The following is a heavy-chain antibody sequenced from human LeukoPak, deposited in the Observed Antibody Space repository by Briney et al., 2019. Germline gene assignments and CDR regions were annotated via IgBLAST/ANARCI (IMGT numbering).Heavy chain of an antibody. Sequence: ASVKVSCKASGYTFTSYGIHWVRQAPGQRLEWMGWINIGNGNTKYSQNFQGRVTITRDTSASTVYMELSSLRSEDTAVYYCARDPGRIVDWYFDLWGRGTLVTVSS. D-gene: IGHD1-26*01. CDR1: GYTFTSYG. V-gene: IGHV1-3*04. CDR2: INIGNGNT. CDR3: ARDPGRIVDWYFDL. J-gene: IGHJ2*01.